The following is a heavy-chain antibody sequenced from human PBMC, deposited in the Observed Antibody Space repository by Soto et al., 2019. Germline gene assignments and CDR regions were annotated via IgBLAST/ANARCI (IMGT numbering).Heavy chain of an antibody. CDR3: GAAVVGTGTRLIGFDP. D-gene: IGHD6-19*01. V-gene: IGHV3-74*01. CDR1: GFTFSSYW. CDR2: INSDGSST. Sequence: EVQLVESGGGLVQPGGSLRLSCAASGFTFSSYWMHWVRQAPGKGLVWVSRINSDGSSTTYADSVKGRFTISRVNAKNTLYLEMNSLRAADTAVYYCGAAVVGTGTRLIGFDPCGLGTLVTVSS. J-gene: IGHJ5*02.